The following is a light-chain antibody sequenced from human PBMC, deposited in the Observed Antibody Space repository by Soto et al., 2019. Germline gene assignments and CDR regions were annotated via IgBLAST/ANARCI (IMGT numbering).Light chain of an antibody. CDR3: QAYDSSLSGGVV. V-gene: IGLV1-40*01. CDR1: SSDLGAGFD. CDR2: GSR. Sequence: QSVLTQPPSVSGAPGQRVTISCTGASSDLGAGFDVHWYQQLPGTAPKLLIYGSRNRPSGVPDRFSGSKSGTSASLAITGLQAEDEGDYYCQAYDSSLSGGVVLGAGTKVTVL. J-gene: IGLJ2*01.